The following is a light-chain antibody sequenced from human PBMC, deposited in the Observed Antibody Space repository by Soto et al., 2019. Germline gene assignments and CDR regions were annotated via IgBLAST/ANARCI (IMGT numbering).Light chain of an antibody. CDR2: EVR. Sequence: QSALTQPASVSGSPGQAITISCTGSSNDVGGFNYVSWYQQHPGKAPKLMIYEVRNRPSGVSSRFSGSKSGNTASLTISGLQAEDEADYYCSSYTSTNTVVFGGGTKVTV. J-gene: IGLJ3*02. CDR3: SSYTSTNTVV. V-gene: IGLV2-14*01. CDR1: SNDVGGFNY.